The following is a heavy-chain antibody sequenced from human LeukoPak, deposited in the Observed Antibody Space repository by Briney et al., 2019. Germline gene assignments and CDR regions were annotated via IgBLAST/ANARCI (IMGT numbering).Heavy chain of an antibody. V-gene: IGHV4-39*07. CDR2: IYYSGST. CDR3: ARDRRGHGYSYGPDY. D-gene: IGHD5-18*01. J-gene: IGHJ4*02. CDR1: GGSISSSSYY. Sequence: SETLSLTCTVSGGSISSSSYYWGWIRQPPGKGLEWIGSIYYSGSTYYNPSLKSRVTISVDTSKNQFSLKLSSVTAADTAVYYCARDRRGHGYSYGPDYWGQGTLVTVSS.